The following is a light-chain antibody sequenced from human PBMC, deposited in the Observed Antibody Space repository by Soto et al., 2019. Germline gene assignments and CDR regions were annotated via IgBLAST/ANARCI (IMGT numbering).Light chain of an antibody. V-gene: IGLV1-47*01. J-gene: IGLJ3*02. CDR1: SSNIGRNY. CDR3: VAWDDSLNSWV. CDR2: RNN. Sequence: QSVLTQPPSASGTPGQRVTISCSGSSSNIGRNYVYWCQQVPGTAPKVLIYRNNQRPSGVPDRFAGSKSGTSASLAVGGLRSEDEADYYCVAWDDSLNSWVFGGGTQLTVL.